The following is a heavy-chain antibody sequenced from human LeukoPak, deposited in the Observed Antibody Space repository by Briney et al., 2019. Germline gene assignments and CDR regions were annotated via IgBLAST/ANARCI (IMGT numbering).Heavy chain of an antibody. CDR2: IIPILGIA. V-gene: IGHV1-69*04. CDR3: ARVLRDSLDAFDI. D-gene: IGHD3-16*01. Sequence: SVKVSCKASGGTFSSYAISWVRQAPGQGLEWMGRIIPILGIANYAQKFQGRVTITADKSTSTAYMELSSLRSEDTAVYYCARVLRDSLDAFDIWGQGTMVTVSS. CDR1: GGTFSSYA. J-gene: IGHJ3*02.